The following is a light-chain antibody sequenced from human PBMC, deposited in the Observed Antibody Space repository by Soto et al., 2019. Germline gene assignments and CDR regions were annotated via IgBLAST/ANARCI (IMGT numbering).Light chain of an antibody. CDR2: DAS. Sequence: IVMTQSPATLSVSPWERATLSCRASQSVSSNLAWYQQKPGQAPRLLIYDASTRATGIPARFSGSGSGTEFTLTISSLQSEDFAVYYCQQYTNWRTFGQGTKVDIK. CDR1: QSVSSN. CDR3: QQYTNWRT. J-gene: IGKJ1*01. V-gene: IGKV3-15*01.